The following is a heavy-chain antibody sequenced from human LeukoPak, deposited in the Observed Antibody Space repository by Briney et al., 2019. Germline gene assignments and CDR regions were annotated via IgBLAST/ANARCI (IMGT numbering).Heavy chain of an antibody. CDR1: GFTFSSYS. J-gene: IGHJ5*02. V-gene: IGHV3-21*01. CDR2: ISTSSRYI. CDR3: ARADCSSSTCYLRRSWFDP. D-gene: IGHD2-2*01. Sequence: GGSLRLSCAASGFTFSSYSMNWVRQAPGKGLERVSSISTSSRYIYYKDSVRGRFTISRDDAKNSLYLEMNSLRAEDTAVYYCARADCSSSTCYLRRSWFDPWGQGTLVTVSS.